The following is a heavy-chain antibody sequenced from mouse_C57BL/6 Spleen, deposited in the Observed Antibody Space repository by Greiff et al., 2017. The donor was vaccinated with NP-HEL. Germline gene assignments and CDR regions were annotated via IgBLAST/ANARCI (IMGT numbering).Heavy chain of an antibody. CDR3: ARLGDGSSYFYWYFDV. CDR1: GFTFSSYA. CDR2: ISDGGSYT. Sequence: EVQGVESGGGLVKPGGSLKLSCAASGFTFSSYAMSWVRQTPEKRLEWVATISDGGSYTYYPDNVKGRFTISRDNAKNNLYLQMSHLKSEDTAMYYCARLGDGSSYFYWYFDVWGTGTTVTVSS. D-gene: IGHD1-1*01. V-gene: IGHV5-4*01. J-gene: IGHJ1*03.